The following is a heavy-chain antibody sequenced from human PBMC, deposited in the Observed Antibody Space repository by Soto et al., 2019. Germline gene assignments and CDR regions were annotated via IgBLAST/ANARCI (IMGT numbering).Heavy chain of an antibody. CDR2: ISSSSSYI. D-gene: IGHD2-2*01. V-gene: IGHV3-21*01. CDR3: ARDAYCSSTSCHLYGMDV. CDR1: GFTFSSYS. J-gene: IGHJ6*02. Sequence: EVQLVESGGGLVKPGGSLRLSCAASGFTFSSYSMNWVRQAPGKGLEWVSSISSSSSYIYYADSVKGRFTVSRDNAKNSLYVQMNSLRAEDTAVYYCARDAYCSSTSCHLYGMDVWGLGTTVTVSS.